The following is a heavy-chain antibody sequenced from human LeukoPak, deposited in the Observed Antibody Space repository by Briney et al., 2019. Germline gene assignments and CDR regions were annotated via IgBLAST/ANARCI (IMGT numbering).Heavy chain of an antibody. J-gene: IGHJ4*02. CDR3: ARDRICDSVIYFDS. V-gene: IGHV3-23*01. Sequence: GGSLRLSCAASGFTFSSYAMSWVRQAPGKGLEWVSAISGSGGSTYYADSVKGRFTISRDNSKNTLYLQMNSLRAEDTAVYYCARDRICDSVIYFDSWGQGTLVTVSS. CDR2: ISGSGGST. CDR1: GFTFSSYA. D-gene: IGHD2-21*02.